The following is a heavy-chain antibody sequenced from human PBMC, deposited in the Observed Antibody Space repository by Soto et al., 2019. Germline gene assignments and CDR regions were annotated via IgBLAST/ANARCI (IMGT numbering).Heavy chain of an antibody. CDR2: ISGSGGST. CDR1: GFTFSSYA. CDR3: ASRSSGWYFDY. D-gene: IGHD6-19*01. J-gene: IGHJ4*02. Sequence: EVQLLASGGGLVQPGGSLRLSCAASGFTFSSYAMNWVRQAPGKGLEWVSVISGSGGSTYDADSVKGRFTISRDKSKNTLYLQMNSLRADDTAVYYCASRSSGWYFDYWGQGTLVTVSS. V-gene: IGHV3-23*01.